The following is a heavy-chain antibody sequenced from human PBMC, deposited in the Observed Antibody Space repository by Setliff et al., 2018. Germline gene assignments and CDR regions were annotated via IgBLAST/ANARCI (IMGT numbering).Heavy chain of an antibody. CDR1: GGSFSGYY. J-gene: IGHJ4*02. D-gene: IGHD5-12*01. CDR3: ARGGYSRGPPVYYFDY. V-gene: IGHV4-34*01. Sequence: SEILSLTCAVYGGSFSGYYWSWIRQPPGKGLEWIGSIYYSGSTYYNPSLKSRVTISIDTSKNQFSLNLSSVTAADTAVYYCARGGYSRGPPVYYFDYWGQGTLVTVS. CDR2: IYYSGST.